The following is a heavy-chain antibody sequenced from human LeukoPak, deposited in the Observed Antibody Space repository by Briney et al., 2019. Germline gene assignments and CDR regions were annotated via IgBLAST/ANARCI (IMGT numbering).Heavy chain of an antibody. CDR2: IYYSGRT. CDR1: GGSINSGDYY. Sequence: SETLSLTCTVSGGSINSGDYYWSWIRQPPGKGLEWIGYIYYSGRTYYNPSLKSRITISVDTSKNQFSLKLSSATAADTAVYYCARVGFGDYVFGYWGQGTLVTVSS. D-gene: IGHD4-17*01. CDR3: ARVGFGDYVFGY. J-gene: IGHJ4*02. V-gene: IGHV4-30-4*01.